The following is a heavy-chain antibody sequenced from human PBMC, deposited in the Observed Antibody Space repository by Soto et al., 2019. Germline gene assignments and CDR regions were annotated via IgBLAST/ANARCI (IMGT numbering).Heavy chain of an antibody. V-gene: IGHV4-59*01. CDR3: ARAVAGPFYYYYYGMDV. Sequence: SETLSLTCTVSGGSISSYYWSWIRQPPGKGQEWIGYIYYSGSTNYNPSLKSRVTISVDTSKNQFSLKLSSVTAADAAVYYCARAVAGPFYYYYYGMDVWGHGTTATVSS. D-gene: IGHD6-19*01. J-gene: IGHJ6*02. CDR1: GGSISSYY. CDR2: IYYSGST.